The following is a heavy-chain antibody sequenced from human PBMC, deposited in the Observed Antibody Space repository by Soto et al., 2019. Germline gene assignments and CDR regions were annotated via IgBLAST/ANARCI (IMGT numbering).Heavy chain of an antibody. CDR1: GFTFSSYA. D-gene: IGHD3-10*01. CDR3: ARGKFVRFGEPHPYYFDY. CDR2: IYHSGST. Sequence: LRLSCAASGFTFSSYAMSWVRQAPGKGLEWIGYIYHSGSTYYNPSLKSRVTISVDRSKNQFSLKLSSVTAADTAVYYCARGKFVRFGEPHPYYFDYWGQGTLVTVS. V-gene: IGHV4-30-2*01. J-gene: IGHJ4*02.